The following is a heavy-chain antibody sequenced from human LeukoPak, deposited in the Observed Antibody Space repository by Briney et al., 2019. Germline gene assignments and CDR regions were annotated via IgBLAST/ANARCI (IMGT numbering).Heavy chain of an antibody. D-gene: IGHD3-22*01. CDR1: GYTFTGYY. Sequence: ASVKVSCKASGYTFTGYYMHWVRQAPGQGLEWMGIINPNGGSTNYAQRLQGRVTMTRDMSTSTVYMELRSLRSDDTAVYYCARASFHYYDSSGYLYYFDYWGQGTLVTVSS. V-gene: IGHV1-46*01. CDR2: INPNGGST. CDR3: ARASFHYYDSSGYLYYFDY. J-gene: IGHJ4*02.